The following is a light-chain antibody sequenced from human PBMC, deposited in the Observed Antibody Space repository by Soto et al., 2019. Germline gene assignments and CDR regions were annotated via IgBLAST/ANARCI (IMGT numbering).Light chain of an antibody. CDR1: QSITTY. CDR2: AAS. J-gene: IGKJ1*01. V-gene: IGKV1-39*01. CDR3: QQSYSNPRT. Sequence: DIQMTQSPSSLSASVGDRVTITCRASQSITTYLNWYQQKPGKAPKVLIYAASSLQSGVPSRFSGSGSGTDFTLTISSLQPEDFATYYCQQSYSNPRTFGQGIKVEIK.